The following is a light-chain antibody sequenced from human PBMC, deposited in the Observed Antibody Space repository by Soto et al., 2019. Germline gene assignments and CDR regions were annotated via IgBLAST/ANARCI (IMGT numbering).Light chain of an antibody. CDR3: QQYNNWPPGT. J-gene: IGKJ1*01. Sequence: EIVMTQSPGTLSVSPGERATLSCRASQSVSSNLAWYQHKPGQAPRLLIYGASTRASGIPARFSGSESGTEFTLTISSLQSEDFAVYYCQQYNNWPPGTFGQGTKVEIK. CDR1: QSVSSN. V-gene: IGKV3-15*01. CDR2: GAS.